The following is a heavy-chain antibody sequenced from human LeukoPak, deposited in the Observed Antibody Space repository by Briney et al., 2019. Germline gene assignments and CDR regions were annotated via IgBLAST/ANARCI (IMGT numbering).Heavy chain of an antibody. J-gene: IGHJ4*02. D-gene: IGHD7-27*01. V-gene: IGHV4-59*08. CDR2: IFHSGST. CDR3: ARGANWGSPDY. Sequence: SETLSLTCTVSGGSISGYVWSWIRQPPGKGLEWIGYIFHSGSTNYNPSLKSRVTISVDTSKNQFSLKLSSVTAADTAVYYCARGANWGSPDYWGQGTLVTVSS. CDR1: GGSISGYV.